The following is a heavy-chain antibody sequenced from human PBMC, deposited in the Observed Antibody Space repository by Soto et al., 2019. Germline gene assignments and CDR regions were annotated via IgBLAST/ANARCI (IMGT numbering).Heavy chain of an antibody. CDR2: IWSDGSHK. CDR3: ARASGPFDY. V-gene: IGHV3-33*01. J-gene: IGHJ4*02. CDR1: GFTFSVYG. D-gene: IGHD2-8*02. Sequence: QVQLVESGGGVVQPGRSLRLSCAASGFTFSVYGIHWVRQAPGKGLEWVAVIWSDGSHKYYADSVKGRFTISRDNSKNTLYLQMNSLRADDTAVYYCARASGPFDYWGQGTLVTVSS.